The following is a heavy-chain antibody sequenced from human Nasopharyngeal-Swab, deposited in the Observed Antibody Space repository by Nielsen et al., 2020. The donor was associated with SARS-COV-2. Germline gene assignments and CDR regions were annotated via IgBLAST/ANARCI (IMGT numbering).Heavy chain of an antibody. V-gene: IGHV3-20*04. CDR3: ARASGYDFGYYYGMDV. CDR2: INWNGGST. D-gene: IGHD5-12*01. Sequence: GGSLRLSCAASGFTFDDYGMSWVRQAPGKGLEWVSGINWNGGSTGYADSVKGRFTISRDNAKNSLYLQMNSLRAEDTAVYYCARASGYDFGYYYGMDVWGQGTTVTVSS. CDR1: GFTFDDYG. J-gene: IGHJ6*02.